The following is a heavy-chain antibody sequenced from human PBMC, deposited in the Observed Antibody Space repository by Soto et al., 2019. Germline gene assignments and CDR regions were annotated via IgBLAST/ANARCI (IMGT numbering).Heavy chain of an antibody. D-gene: IGHD4-17*01. Sequence: QVQLQESGPGLVKPSQTLSLTCTVSGGSISSGGYYWSWIRQHPGKGLEWIGYIYYSGSTYYNPSLKSRVTISVDTSKNHFSLKLSSVTAADTAVYYCARESDGDYDFWFDPWGQGTLVTVSS. CDR3: ARESDGDYDFWFDP. V-gene: IGHV4-31*03. CDR2: IYYSGST. CDR1: GGSISSGGYY. J-gene: IGHJ5*02.